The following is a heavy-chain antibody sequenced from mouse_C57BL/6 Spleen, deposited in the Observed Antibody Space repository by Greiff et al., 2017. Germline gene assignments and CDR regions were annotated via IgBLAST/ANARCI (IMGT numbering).Heavy chain of an antibody. CDR2: IDPETGGT. V-gene: IGHV1-15*01. D-gene: IGHD2-4*01. Sequence: QVQLQQSGAELVRPGASVTLSCKASGYTFTDYEMHWVKQTPVHGLEWIGAIDPETGGTAYNQKFKGKAILTADKSSSTAYMELRSLTSEDSAVYYCTRGEDDSFAYWGQGTLVTVSA. CDR3: TRGEDDSFAY. CDR1: GYTFTDYE. J-gene: IGHJ3*01.